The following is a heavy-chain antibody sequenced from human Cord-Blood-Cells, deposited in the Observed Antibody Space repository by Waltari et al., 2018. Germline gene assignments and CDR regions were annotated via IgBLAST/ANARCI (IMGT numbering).Heavy chain of an antibody. Sequence: QVQLVQSGAEVKKPGASVKVSCKASGYTFTSYYMHWLRQPPGQGLEWLGILHPSGGSTSYAQKLQGRVTMTRETATSTVYMELSSLRSEDTAVYYCARGLGYCSGGSCYGDYWGQGTLVTVSS. CDR3: ARGLGYCSGGSCYGDY. CDR1: GYTFTSYY. V-gene: IGHV1-46*03. D-gene: IGHD2-15*01. J-gene: IGHJ4*02. CDR2: LHPSGGST.